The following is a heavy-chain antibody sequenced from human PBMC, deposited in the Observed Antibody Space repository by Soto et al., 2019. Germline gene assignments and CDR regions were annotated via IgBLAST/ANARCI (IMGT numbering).Heavy chain of an antibody. V-gene: IGHV4-34*01. D-gene: IGHD5-18*01. CDR2: INHSGIT. CDR1: GGSLTDHY. Sequence: PSEALSLTCGFLGGSLTDHYWTWIRQTPGKGPDLIGEINHSGITDYNPSLKSRVTLSLDTSKNQFSLKVTALTAADTAVYYCARGKPSGYRFGPRNSFYYGMDVWGPGTTVTGSS. J-gene: IGHJ6*01. CDR3: ARGKPSGYRFGPRNSFYYGMDV.